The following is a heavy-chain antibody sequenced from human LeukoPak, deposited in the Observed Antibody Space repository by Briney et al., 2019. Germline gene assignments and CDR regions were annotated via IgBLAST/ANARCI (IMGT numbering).Heavy chain of an antibody. D-gene: IGHD5-18*01. V-gene: IGHV3-73*01. J-gene: IGHJ4*02. CDR3: ARAKIQLWLDY. Sequence: GGSLRLSCAASGFTFSGSAMHWVHQASGKGLEWVGRIRSKANSYATAYAASVKGRFTISRDDSKNTAYLQMNSLKTEDTAVYYCARAKIQLWLDYWGQGTLVTVSS. CDR2: IRSKANSYAT. CDR1: GFTFSGSA.